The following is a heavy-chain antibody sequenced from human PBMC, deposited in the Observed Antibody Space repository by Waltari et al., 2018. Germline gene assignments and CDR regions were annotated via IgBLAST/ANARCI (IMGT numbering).Heavy chain of an antibody. CDR3: ARGGGGDWEWFDP. Sequence: QVQLQESGPSLLKPSETLSLICTVSGGSISGFYWSWVRQPPGKGLDWIGYIYYTGSANFNPSRKGRVTMAVDTSKNQFSLTLSSVTAADTAFYYCARGGGGDWEWFDPWGQGTLVTVSS. V-gene: IGHV4-59*01. CDR1: GGSISGFY. CDR2: IYYTGSA. J-gene: IGHJ5*02. D-gene: IGHD2-21*02.